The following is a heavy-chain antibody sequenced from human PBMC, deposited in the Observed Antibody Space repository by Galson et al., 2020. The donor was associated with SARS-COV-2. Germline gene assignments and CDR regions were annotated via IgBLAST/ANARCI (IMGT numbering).Heavy chain of an antibody. CDR2: IRSSSGTI. V-gene: IGHV3-48*04. J-gene: IGHJ4*02. Sequence: GGSLSLSCAASGFTFSSYTMNWVRQTPVKGLELVAYIRSSSGTIYYADSVKGRFTISRDNAKSSLYLQLNSLRVEDTAVYYCARERLEYWGQGTLVTVSS. CDR3: ARERLEY. CDR1: GFTFSSYT. D-gene: IGHD1-1*01.